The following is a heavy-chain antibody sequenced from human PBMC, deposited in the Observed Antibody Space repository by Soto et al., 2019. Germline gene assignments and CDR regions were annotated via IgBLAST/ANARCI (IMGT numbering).Heavy chain of an antibody. CDR2: IYPGDSDT. CDR1: GYSFTSYW. D-gene: IGHD3-22*01. J-gene: IGHJ6*02. Sequence: GESLKISCKGSGYSFTSYWIGWVRQMPGKGLEWMGIIYPGDSDTRYSPSFQGQVTISADKSISTAYLQWSSLKASDTAMYYCARHGDGSGPYYYYGMDVWGQGTTVTVSS. V-gene: IGHV5-51*01. CDR3: ARHGDGSGPYYYYGMDV.